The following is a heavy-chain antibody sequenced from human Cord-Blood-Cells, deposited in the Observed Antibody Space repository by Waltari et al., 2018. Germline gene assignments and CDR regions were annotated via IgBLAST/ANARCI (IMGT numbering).Heavy chain of an antibody. V-gene: IGHV3-30*04. CDR2: ISYDGSNK. J-gene: IGHJ4*02. CDR3: ARDKGIDY. CDR1: GFTLRSYA. Sequence: QVQLVESGGGVVQPGRSLRLSCAASGFTLRSYAMHWVRQAPGKGLEWVAVISYDGSNKYYADSVKGRFTISRDNSKNTLYLQMNSLRAEDTAVYYCARDKGIDYWGQGTLVTVSS.